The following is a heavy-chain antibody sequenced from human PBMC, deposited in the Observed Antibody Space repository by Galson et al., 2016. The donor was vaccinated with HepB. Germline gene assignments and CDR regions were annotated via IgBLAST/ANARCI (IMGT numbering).Heavy chain of an antibody. D-gene: IGHD2-15*01. CDR1: GFTFSSNW. CDR3: ARDTKGRVEVVVAANYYYYYGMDV. V-gene: IGHV3-33*08. Sequence: SLRLSCAASGFTFSSNWMGWVRQSPGKGLEWVAVIWYDGSNKYYADSVKGRFTISRDNSKNTLYLQMNSLRAEDTAVYYCARDTKGRVEVVVAANYYYYYGMDVWGQGTTVTVS. CDR2: IWYDGSNK. J-gene: IGHJ6*02.